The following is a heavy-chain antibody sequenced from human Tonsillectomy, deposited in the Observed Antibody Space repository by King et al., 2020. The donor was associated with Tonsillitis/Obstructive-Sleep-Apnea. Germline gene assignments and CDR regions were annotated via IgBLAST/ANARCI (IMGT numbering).Heavy chain of an antibody. CDR3: TLYDFWSGYHYYYMDV. J-gene: IGHJ6*03. CDR2: FFSGGNT. V-gene: IGHV3-53*01. D-gene: IGHD3-3*01. Sequence: VQLVESGGGLIQPGGSLRLSCAASGFTVNNNHMSWVRQAPGKGLEWGSVFFSGGNTYYADSVKGRFTIPRDNSMNTLYLEMNSLRAEETAVYYCTLYDFWSGYHYYYMDVWGKGTTVTVSS. CDR1: GFTVNNNH.